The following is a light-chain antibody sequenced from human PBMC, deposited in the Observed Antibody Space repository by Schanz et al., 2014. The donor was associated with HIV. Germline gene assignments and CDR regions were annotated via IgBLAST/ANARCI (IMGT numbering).Light chain of an antibody. V-gene: IGLV2-14*03. CDR2: DVT. CDR3: SSYTTSSTLV. CDR1: SGDVGRYDY. Sequence: QSALTQPASVSGSLGQSITISCTGTSGDVGRYDYVSWYQQPPGQAPKLLIYDVTYRPSGISNRFSGSKSGYTASLTISGLQADDEADYYCSSYTTSSTLVFGGGTQLTVL. J-gene: IGLJ7*01.